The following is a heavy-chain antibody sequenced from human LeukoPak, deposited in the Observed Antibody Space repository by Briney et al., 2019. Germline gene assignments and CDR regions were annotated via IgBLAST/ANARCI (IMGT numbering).Heavy chain of an antibody. J-gene: IGHJ4*02. Sequence: GGSLRLSCAASGFTFSSYAMSWVRQAPGKGLEWVANIKQDGSEKYYVDSVKGRLTISRDNAKNSLYLQMNSLRAEDTAVYYCARDLRYSYYWGQGTLVTVSS. CDR1: GFTFSSYA. CDR3: ARDLRYSYY. V-gene: IGHV3-7*01. CDR2: IKQDGSEK. D-gene: IGHD2-15*01.